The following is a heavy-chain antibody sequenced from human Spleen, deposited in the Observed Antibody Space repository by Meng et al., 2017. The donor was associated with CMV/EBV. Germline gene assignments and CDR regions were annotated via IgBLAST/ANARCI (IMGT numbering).Heavy chain of an antibody. CDR3: ARGPYSSSIWIGY. CDR2: INHSGST. CDR1: GFSLSTSGMR. D-gene: IGHD6-19*01. V-gene: IGHV4-4*02. Sequence: SGPTLVKPTQTLTLTSTFSGFSLSTSGMRVSWIRQPPGKGLEWIGEINHSGSTNYNPSLESRVTISLDTSKRKFSLRLTSVTAADTSVYYCARGPYSSSIWIGYWGQGTLVTVSS. J-gene: IGHJ4*02.